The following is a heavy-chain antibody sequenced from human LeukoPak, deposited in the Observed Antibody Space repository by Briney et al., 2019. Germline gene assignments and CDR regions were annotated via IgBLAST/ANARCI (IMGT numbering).Heavy chain of an antibody. V-gene: IGHV4-39*07. J-gene: IGHJ5*02. CDR1: GGSISSSSYY. D-gene: IGHD2-15*01. Sequence: SETLSLTCTVSGGSISSSSYYWGWIRQPPGKGLEWIGSIYYSGSTYYNPSLKSRVTISVDTSKNQFSPKLSSVTAADTAVYYCAGIFEGQRSNWFDPWGQGTLVTVSS. CDR2: IYYSGST. CDR3: AGIFEGQRSNWFDP.